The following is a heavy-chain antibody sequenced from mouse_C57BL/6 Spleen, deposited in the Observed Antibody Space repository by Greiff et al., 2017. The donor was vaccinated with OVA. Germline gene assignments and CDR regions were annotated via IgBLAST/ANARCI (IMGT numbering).Heavy chain of an antibody. D-gene: IGHD6-1*01. CDR1: GFTFSDYY. CDR2: INYDGSST. Sequence: EVKVVESEGGLVQPGSSMKLSCTASGFTFSDYYMAWVRQVPEKGLEWVANINYDGSSTYYLDSLKSRFIISRDNAKNILYLQMSSLKSEDTATYYCARETLYWYFDVWGTGTTVTVSS. J-gene: IGHJ1*03. CDR3: ARETLYWYFDV. V-gene: IGHV5-16*01.